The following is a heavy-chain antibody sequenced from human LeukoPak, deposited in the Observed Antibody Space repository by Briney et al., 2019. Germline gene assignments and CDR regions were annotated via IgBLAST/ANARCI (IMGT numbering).Heavy chain of an antibody. V-gene: IGHV4-39*07. D-gene: IGHD2-8*01. CDR3: SRENGAFSPFGY. Sequence: SETLSLTCTVSGGSISSSSYHWGWIRQPPGKGLEWIGNIYYTGTTYYHPSLKSRVTISIGTSKNQLSLNLTSVTAADTAVYYCSRENGAFSPFGYWGQGTLVTVLS. CDR2: IYYTGTT. CDR1: GGSISSSSYH. J-gene: IGHJ4*02.